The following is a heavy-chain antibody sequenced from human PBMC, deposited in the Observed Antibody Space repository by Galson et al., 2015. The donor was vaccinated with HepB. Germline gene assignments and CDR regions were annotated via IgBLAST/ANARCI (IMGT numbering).Heavy chain of an antibody. V-gene: IGHV3-48*02. J-gene: IGHJ3*01. CDR3: ARDRTYTTNWYAFDV. CDR2: ISSVSTAM. Sequence: SLRLSCAATGFTFSDYSMNWVRQAPGKGLEWVSYISSVSTAMYYADSVKGRFTIFRDNAENSLYLQMDSLRDEDTAVYYCARDRTYTTNWYAFDVWGQGTRVTVSS. D-gene: IGHD1-1*01. CDR1: GFTFSDYS.